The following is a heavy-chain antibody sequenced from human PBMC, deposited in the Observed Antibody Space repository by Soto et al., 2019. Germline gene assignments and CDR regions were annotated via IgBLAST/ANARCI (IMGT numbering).Heavy chain of an antibody. CDR1: GGSISISSYY. D-gene: IGHD3-22*01. Sequence: SDTLSLTCTVSGGSISISSYYWGWILQPPGKGLEWIGSIYYSGSTYYNPSLKSRVTISVDTSKNQFSLKLSSVTAADTAVYYCARLPISGYYYGIDYWGQGTLVTVSS. V-gene: IGHV4-39*01. CDR3: ARLPISGYYYGIDY. J-gene: IGHJ4*02. CDR2: IYYSGST.